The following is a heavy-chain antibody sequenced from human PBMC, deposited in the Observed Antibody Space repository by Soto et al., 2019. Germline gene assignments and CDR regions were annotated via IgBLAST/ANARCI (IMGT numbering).Heavy chain of an antibody. CDR1: CGSFSGYY. CDR2: INHSGST. CDR3: ARGFLGSRISRAEYFQH. V-gene: IGHV4-34*01. D-gene: IGHD2-21*01. Sequence: CETLSLTCAFYCGSFSGYYWSWIRQPPGKGLEWIGEINHSGSTNYNPSLKSRVTISVDTSKNQFSLKLSSVTATDTAVYYCARGFLGSRISRAEYFQHWGQGTLVTVSS. J-gene: IGHJ1*01.